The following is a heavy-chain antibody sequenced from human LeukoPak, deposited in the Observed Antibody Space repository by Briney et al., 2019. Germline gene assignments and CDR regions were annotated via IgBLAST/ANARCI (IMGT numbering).Heavy chain of an antibody. CDR3: ARNSAYSTSSGINY. J-gene: IGHJ4*02. V-gene: IGHV4-34*01. CDR1: GGSFNGYY. D-gene: IGHD6-6*01. CDR2: VNQSGST. Sequence: SETLSLTCAVYGGSFNGYYWSWLRQPPGKGREWIGEVNQSGSTNYNPSLKGRVTISADTSKNQLSLKVSSVTAADTAVYYCARNSAYSTSSGINYWGQGTLVTVSS.